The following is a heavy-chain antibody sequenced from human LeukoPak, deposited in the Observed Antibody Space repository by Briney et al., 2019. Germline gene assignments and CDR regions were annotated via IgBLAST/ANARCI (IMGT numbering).Heavy chain of an antibody. V-gene: IGHV3-73*01. CDR3: TSLLEWPQG. J-gene: IGHJ4*02. Sequence: GGSLRLSCAASGFTFSGSAMHWVRQASGKGLEWVGRIRSKANSYATAYAASVKGRFTISRDDSKNTAYLQMNSLKTEDTAVYYCTSLLEWPQGWGQGTLVTVSS. D-gene: IGHD3-3*01. CDR2: IRSKANSYAT. CDR1: GFTFSGSA.